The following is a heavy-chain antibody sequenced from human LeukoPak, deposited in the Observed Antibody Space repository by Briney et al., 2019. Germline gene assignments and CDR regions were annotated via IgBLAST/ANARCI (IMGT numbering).Heavy chain of an antibody. Sequence: SETLSITCTVSGGSISSYYWSWIRQPPGKGLEWIGYIYYSGSTNYNPSLKSRVTISVDTSKNQFSLKLSSVTAADTAVYYCAKLADYYGDYLVDPWGQGTLVTVSS. V-gene: IGHV4-59*01. CDR3: AKLADYYGDYLVDP. CDR2: IYYSGST. D-gene: IGHD4-17*01. J-gene: IGHJ5*02. CDR1: GGSISSYY.